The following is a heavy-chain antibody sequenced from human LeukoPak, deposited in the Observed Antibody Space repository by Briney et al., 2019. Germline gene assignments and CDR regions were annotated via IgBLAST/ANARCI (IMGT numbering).Heavy chain of an antibody. CDR3: ARDVGITVADSFDP. CDR2: IHIYRGNT. CDR1: GYSSTNYG. D-gene: IGHD6-13*01. Sequence: ASVKVSCKASGYSSTNYGISWVRQAPGQGLEWMGWIHIYRGNTNYAQKFQGRVTMTTDTSTSTVYMEVRGLRSDDTTMYYCARDVGITVADSFDPWGQGTLVTVSS. J-gene: IGHJ5*02. V-gene: IGHV1-18*01.